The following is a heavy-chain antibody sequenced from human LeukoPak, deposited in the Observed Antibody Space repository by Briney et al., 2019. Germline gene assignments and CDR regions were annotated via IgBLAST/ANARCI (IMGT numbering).Heavy chain of an antibody. CDR3: TRDREQQPTYDY. D-gene: IGHD6-13*01. CDR2: INDDGSIT. J-gene: IGHJ4*02. CDR1: GFTFSTYW. Sequence: GGSLRLSCAASGFTFSTYWMHWVRQVPGKGLVWVSRINDDGSITGYADSVKGRFTISRDNAKNALYLQMNSLRAEDTAVYYCTRDREQQPTYDYWGQGTLVTVSS. V-gene: IGHV3-74*01.